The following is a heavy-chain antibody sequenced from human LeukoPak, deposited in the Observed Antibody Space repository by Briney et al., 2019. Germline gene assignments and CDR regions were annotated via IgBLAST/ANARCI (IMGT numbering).Heavy chain of an antibody. J-gene: IGHJ4*02. CDR3: ARCSSSSRTVYLDY. D-gene: IGHD6-6*01. V-gene: IGHV1-2*02. CDR2: INPNSGGT. CDR1: GYTFTGYY. Sequence: ASVKVSCKASGYTFTGYYMHWVRQAPGQGLEWMGWINPNSGGTNYAQKFQGRVTMTRDTSISTAYMELSRLRPDDTAVYYCARCSSSSRTVYLDYWGQGTLVTVSS.